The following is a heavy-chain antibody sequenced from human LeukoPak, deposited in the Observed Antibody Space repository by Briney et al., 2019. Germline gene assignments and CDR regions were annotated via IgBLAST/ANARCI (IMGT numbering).Heavy chain of an antibody. CDR2: INHSGST. Sequence: SETLSLTCAVYGGSFSGYYWSWIRQPPGKGLEWIGEINHSGSTYYNPSLKSRVTISVDTSNNQFSLRLSSVTAADTAVYYCATTTIRLGFWGQGTLVTVSS. J-gene: IGHJ4*02. V-gene: IGHV4-34*01. CDR1: GGSFSGYY. D-gene: IGHD1-26*01. CDR3: ATTTIRLGF.